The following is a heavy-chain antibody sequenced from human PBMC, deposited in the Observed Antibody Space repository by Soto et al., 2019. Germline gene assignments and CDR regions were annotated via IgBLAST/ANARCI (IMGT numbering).Heavy chain of an antibody. V-gene: IGHV1-69*13. CDR1: GYTFTSYY. D-gene: IGHD6-13*01. CDR3: ATASNSIAAAGTGWFDP. Sequence: SVKVSCKASGYTFTSYYMHWVRQAPGQGLVLMGVIIPIFGTANYAQKFQGRVTITADESTSTAYMELSSLRSEDTAVYYCATASNSIAAAGTGWFDPWGQGTLVTVSS. CDR2: IIPIFGTA. J-gene: IGHJ5*02.